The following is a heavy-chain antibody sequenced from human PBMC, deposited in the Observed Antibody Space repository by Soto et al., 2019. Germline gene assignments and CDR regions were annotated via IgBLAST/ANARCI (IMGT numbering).Heavy chain of an antibody. V-gene: IGHV1-46*01. D-gene: IGHD3-16*02. CDR2: INRNGGST. CDR1: AGTFTSYY. Sequence: ASVKVSCNAPAGTFTSYYIHWWRQAPGHGVEWMGIINRNGGSTRYAETSQGRSTMTTDTSTRTVFMELKSLSSEATAVYYCARSSGGVFGIIIEGSNWLDPWGQGSLVTVSS. J-gene: IGHJ5*02. CDR3: ARSSGGVFGIIIEGSNWLDP.